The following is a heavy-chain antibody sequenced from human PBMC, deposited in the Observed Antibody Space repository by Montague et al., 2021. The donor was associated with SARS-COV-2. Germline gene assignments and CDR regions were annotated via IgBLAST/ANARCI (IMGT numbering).Heavy chain of an antibody. CDR3: AREPRVGQLLSIYYYGMDV. J-gene: IGHJ6*02. CDR1: GGSISSGGYY. V-gene: IGHV4-31*03. D-gene: IGHD2-2*01. CDR2: IYYSGST. Sequence: TLSLTGTVSGGSISSGGYYWSWIRQHPGKGLEWIGYIYYSGSTYYXXXLKSRVTISVDTSKNQFSLKLSSVTAADTAVYYCAREPRVGQLLSIYYYGMDVWGQGTTVTVSS.